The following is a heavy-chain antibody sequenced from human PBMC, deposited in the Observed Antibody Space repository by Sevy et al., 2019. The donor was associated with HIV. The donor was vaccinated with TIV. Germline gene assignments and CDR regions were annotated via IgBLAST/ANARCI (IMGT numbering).Heavy chain of an antibody. CDR2: IWYDGSNK. CDR3: ARDAPADSSGYYSNFDY. V-gene: IGHV3-33*01. J-gene: IGHJ4*02. D-gene: IGHD3-22*01. Sequence: GGSLRLSCAASGFTFSSYGMHWVRQAPGKGLEWVAVIWYDGSNKYYADSVKGRFTISRDNSKNTLYLQMNSLRAEDTAGYYWARDAPADSSGYYSNFDYWGQGTLVTVSS. CDR1: GFTFSSYG.